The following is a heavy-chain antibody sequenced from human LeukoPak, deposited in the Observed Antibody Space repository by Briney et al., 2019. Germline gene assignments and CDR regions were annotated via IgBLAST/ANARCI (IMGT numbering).Heavy chain of an antibody. CDR3: ARDQAKGEWLRNFDY. V-gene: IGHV1-69*06. CDR2: IIPIFGTA. D-gene: IGHD5-12*01. J-gene: IGHJ4*02. Sequence: SVTVTCKASGGTFSSYAISWVRQAPAQGLEWMGGIIPIFGTANYAQKFQGRVTITADKSTSTAYMELSRLRSEDTAVYDCARDQAKGEWLRNFDYWGQGTLVTVSS. CDR1: GGTFSSYA.